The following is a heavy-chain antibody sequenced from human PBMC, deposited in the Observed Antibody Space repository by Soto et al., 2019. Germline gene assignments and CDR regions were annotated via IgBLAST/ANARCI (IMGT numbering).Heavy chain of an antibody. Sequence: PGGSLRLSCAASGFTFSSYAMHWVRQAPGKGLEWVAVISYDGSNKYYADSVKGRFTISRDNSKNTLYLQMNSLRAEDTAVYYCAKGGVEDVWGQGTTVTLSS. D-gene: IGHD1-26*01. J-gene: IGHJ6*02. V-gene: IGHV3-30-3*01. CDR2: ISYDGSNK. CDR1: GFTFSSYA. CDR3: AKGGVEDV.